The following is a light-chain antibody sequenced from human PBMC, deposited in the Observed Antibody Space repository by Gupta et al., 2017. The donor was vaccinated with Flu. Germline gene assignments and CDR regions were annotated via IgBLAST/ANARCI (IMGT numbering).Light chain of an antibody. CDR3: HQYYNLPLT. Sequence: DYVKTQSPDSLAVSLGERATINCKSSQSVLYDSNKKNYLGWYQQKPGQPPKLLISWASSRESGVPDRFIGSGSGTDFTLTISSLQAEDVAIYFCHQYYNLPLTFGPGTRVDIK. CDR1: QSVLYDSNKKNY. V-gene: IGKV4-1*01. CDR2: WAS. J-gene: IGKJ3*01.